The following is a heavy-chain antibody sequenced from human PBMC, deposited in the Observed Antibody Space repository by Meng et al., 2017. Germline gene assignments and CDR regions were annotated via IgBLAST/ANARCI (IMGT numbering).Heavy chain of an antibody. Sequence: QIHLQQSGPGLVKPSQNLSLICAISVDSVSSYSAAWNWIGQSPSRGLEWLGRAYYRSKWYHDYAESVKSRISIDPDTSKNQFSLQLRSVTPEDSAVYYCARGSYSFDSWGQRTLVTVSS. D-gene: IGHD1-26*01. J-gene: IGHJ4*02. CDR1: VDSVSSYSAA. CDR2: AYYRSKWYH. CDR3: ARGSYSFDS. V-gene: IGHV6-1*01.